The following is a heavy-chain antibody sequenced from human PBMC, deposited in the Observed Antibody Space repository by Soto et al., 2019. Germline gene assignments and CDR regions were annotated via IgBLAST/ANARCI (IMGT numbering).Heavy chain of an antibody. V-gene: IGHV3-33*01. J-gene: IGHJ6*02. CDR2: IWYDGSNK. CDR1: GFTFSSYG. Sequence: GGSLRLSCAASGFTFSSYGMHWVRQAPGKGQEWVAVIWYDGSNKYYADSVKGRFTISRDNSKNTLYLQMNSLRAEDTAVYYCARGMILPGYCSGGSCYSTWIQLGVPLYGMDVWGQGTTVTVSS. CDR3: ARGMILPGYCSGGSCYSTWIQLGVPLYGMDV. D-gene: IGHD2-15*01.